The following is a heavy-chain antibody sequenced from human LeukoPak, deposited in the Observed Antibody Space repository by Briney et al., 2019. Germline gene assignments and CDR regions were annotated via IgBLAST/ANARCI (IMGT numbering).Heavy chain of an antibody. CDR3: ARVVGATTAFDY. V-gene: IGHV3-48*03. D-gene: IGHD1-26*01. CDR2: ISSSGSTI. CDR1: GFTFSSYE. Sequence: GGSLRLSCAASGFTFSSYEMNWVRQAPGKGLEWVSYISSSGSTIYYAGSVKGRFTISRDNAKNSLYLQMNSLRAEDTAVYYCARVVGATTAFDYWGQGTLVTVSS. J-gene: IGHJ4*02.